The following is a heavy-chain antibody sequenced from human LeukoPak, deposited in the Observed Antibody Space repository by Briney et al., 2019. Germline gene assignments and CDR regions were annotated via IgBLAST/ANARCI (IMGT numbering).Heavy chain of an antibody. CDR2: ISDTGNT. CDR1: GFTFSSYA. Sequence: HPGGFLRLSCAASGFTFSSYAMSWVRQAPGKGLEWVSAISDTGNTYHADSVKGRFTISRDSSKNTLFLQMNRLRPEDAAVYYCAKAPVTTCRGAFCYPFDYWGLGTLVTVSS. D-gene: IGHD2-15*01. V-gene: IGHV3-23*01. CDR3: AKAPVTTCRGAFCYPFDY. J-gene: IGHJ4*02.